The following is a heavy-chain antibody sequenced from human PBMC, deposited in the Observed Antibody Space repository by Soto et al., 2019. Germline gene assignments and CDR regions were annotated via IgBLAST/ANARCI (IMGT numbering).Heavy chain of an antibody. J-gene: IGHJ4*02. D-gene: IGHD1-26*01. CDR3: AGEGGGGHPH. CDR2: ISAHNGHT. V-gene: IGHV1-18*01. CDR1: GYTFPSYG. Sequence: QVHLVQSGAEVKKPGASVKVSCKASGYTFPSYGISWIRQAPGQGLVWMGWISAHNGHTKYTQNFQGRVTMTTDISTTTPQGKWGGRRSDTPAVYSCAGEGGGGHPHGGQEPLVPVS.